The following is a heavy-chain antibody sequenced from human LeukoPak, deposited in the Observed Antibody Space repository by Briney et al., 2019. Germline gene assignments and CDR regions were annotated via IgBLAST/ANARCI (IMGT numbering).Heavy chain of an antibody. D-gene: IGHD6-19*01. CDR2: INPNSGDT. Sequence: ASVKVSCKHSGYTFSGYYIQWVRQAPGQGLEWMGWINPNSGDTNYARKFQGRVTMTGDTSIRTAYMELSRLRPDDTAVYYCARGARPRRSSGWYNYWGQGTLVTVSS. J-gene: IGHJ4*02. CDR1: GYTFSGYY. V-gene: IGHV1-2*02. CDR3: ARGARPRRSSGWYNY.